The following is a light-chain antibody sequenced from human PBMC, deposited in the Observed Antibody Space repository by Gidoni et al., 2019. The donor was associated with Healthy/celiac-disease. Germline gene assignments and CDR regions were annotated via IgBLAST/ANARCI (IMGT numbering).Light chain of an antibody. CDR3: QQRNRYPRT. Sequence: DIQLTQSPSFLSASVGDRVTITCRASQGISSYSAWYQQNPGKAPQLLIYAAFTLQSGVPSRFSGSGSETAFTLTISSLQPEAFATYYCQQRNRYPRTFGQGTKVEIK. J-gene: IGKJ1*01. V-gene: IGKV1-9*01. CDR2: AAF. CDR1: QGISSY.